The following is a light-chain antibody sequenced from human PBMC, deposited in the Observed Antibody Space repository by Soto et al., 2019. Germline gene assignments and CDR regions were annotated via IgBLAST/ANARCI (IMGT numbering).Light chain of an antibody. J-gene: IGKJ1*01. CDR3: QQYNTYST. V-gene: IGKV1-5*03. CDR1: QGISTW. CDR2: KAS. Sequence: DIQMTQSPSTLSASVGDRVTITCRASQGISTWLTWYQQKPGRAPKVLIYKASSLQSGVPSRFSGSGSGTEFTLTISSLQPDDFATYYCQQYNTYSTFGQGTKVDIK.